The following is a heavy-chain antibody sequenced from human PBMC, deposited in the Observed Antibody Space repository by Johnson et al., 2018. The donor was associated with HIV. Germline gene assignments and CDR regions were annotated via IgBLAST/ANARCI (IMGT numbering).Heavy chain of an antibody. J-gene: IGHJ3*01. CDR1: GFTVSSNE. V-gene: IGHV3-38-3*01. Sequence: VQLVESRGVLVQPGGSLRLSCAASGFTVSSNEMSWVRQAPGKGLEWVSSISGGSTYYADSRKGRFTISRDNSKNFLYLQMNSLRPEDTAVYYCARDGRDLVTRGSFDVWGQGTVVTVSS. CDR3: ARDGRDLVTRGSFDV. CDR2: ISGGST. D-gene: IGHD5-18*01.